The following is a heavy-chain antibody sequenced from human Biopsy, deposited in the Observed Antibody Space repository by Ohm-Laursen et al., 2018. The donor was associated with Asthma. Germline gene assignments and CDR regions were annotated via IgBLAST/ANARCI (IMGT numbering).Heavy chain of an antibody. CDR3: ARTYYDFLTGQVKDVFGV. V-gene: IGHV1-3*04. D-gene: IGHD3-9*01. CDR1: GYNFISFA. Sequence: VASVKVSCKASGYNFISFAIHWARQAPGQRLEWMGWVNTGNGDTEYSQKFQGRVTITRDTSASTAYMELRSLRSEDTATYYCARTYYDFLTGQVKDVFGVWGQGTMVTVSS. CDR2: VNTGNGDT. J-gene: IGHJ3*01.